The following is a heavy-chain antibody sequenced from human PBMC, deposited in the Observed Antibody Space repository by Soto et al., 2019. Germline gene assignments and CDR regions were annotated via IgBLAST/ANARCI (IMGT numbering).Heavy chain of an antibody. Sequence: SQTLSLTCAISGDSVSSNSAAWNWIRQPPSRGLEWLGRTYYRSKWYNDYAVSVKSRITINPDTSKNQFSLKLSSVTAADTAVYYCARVGYIYGIGIEMDVWGQGTTVTVSS. CDR1: GDSVSSNSAA. V-gene: IGHV6-1*01. D-gene: IGHD5-18*01. CDR2: TYYRSKWYN. J-gene: IGHJ6*02. CDR3: ARVGYIYGIGIEMDV.